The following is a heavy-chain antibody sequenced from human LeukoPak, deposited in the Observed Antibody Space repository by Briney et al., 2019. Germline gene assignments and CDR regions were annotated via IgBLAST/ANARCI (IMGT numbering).Heavy chain of an antibody. J-gene: IGHJ4*02. D-gene: IGHD4-23*01. CDR3: AREPYGANRDY. CDR2: INHSGST. CDR1: GGSFSGYY. V-gene: IGHV4-34*01. Sequence: SETLSLTCAVYGGSFSGYYWSWIRQPPGKGLEWIGEINHSGSTNYNPFLKSRVTISVDTSKNQFSLKLSSVTAADTAVYYCAREPYGANRDYWGQGTLVTVSS.